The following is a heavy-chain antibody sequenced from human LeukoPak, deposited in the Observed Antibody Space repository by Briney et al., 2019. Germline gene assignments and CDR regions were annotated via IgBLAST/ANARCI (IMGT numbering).Heavy chain of an antibody. J-gene: IGHJ4*02. CDR3: ARDGVYYDSSGLDY. CDR1: GFTLNSYS. CDR2: ISSSSSYI. D-gene: IGHD3-22*01. Sequence: GGSLRLSCAASGFTLNSYSMNWVRQAPGKGLEWVSSISSSSSYIYYADSVKGRFTISRDNAKNSLYLQMNSLRAEDTAVYYCARDGVYYDSSGLDYWGQGTLVTVSS. V-gene: IGHV3-21*01.